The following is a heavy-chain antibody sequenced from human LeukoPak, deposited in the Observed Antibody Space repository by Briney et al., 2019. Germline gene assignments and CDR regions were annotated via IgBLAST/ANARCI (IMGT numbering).Heavy chain of an antibody. CDR1: GGSISSYY. V-gene: IGHV4-59*08. CDR3: ARQRGSSWYGDY. D-gene: IGHD6-13*01. J-gene: IGHJ4*02. Sequence: SETLSLTCTVSGGSISSYYWSWIRQPPGKGLEWIGYIYYSGSTNYNPSLKSRVTISVDTSKNQFSLKLSSVTAADTAVYYCARQRGSSWYGDYWGQGTLVTVSS. CDR2: IYYSGST.